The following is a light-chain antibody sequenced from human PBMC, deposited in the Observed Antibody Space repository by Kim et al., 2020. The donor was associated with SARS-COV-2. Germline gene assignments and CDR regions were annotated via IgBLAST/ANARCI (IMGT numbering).Light chain of an antibody. CDR2: GNS. CDR1: YSNIGSYYE. Sequence: QRVTISCTGDYSNIGSYYEVHWYQQFPGTAPKLLIYGNSNRPSGVPDRFSAAKSGTSASLAITGLQPEDEADYYCQSYDRSLSSVVFGGGTKLTVL. CDR3: QSYDRSLSSVV. J-gene: IGLJ2*01. V-gene: IGLV1-40*01.